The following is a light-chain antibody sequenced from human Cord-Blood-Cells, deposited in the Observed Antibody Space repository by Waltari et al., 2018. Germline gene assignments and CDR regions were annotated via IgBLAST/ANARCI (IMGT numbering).Light chain of an antibody. V-gene: IGLV2-11*01. Sequence: QSALTQPRSVSGSPGQSVTISCTGTSSAVGGYNYVSWYQQHPGKAPKLMIYDVSKRPSGVPDRFSGSKSGNTASLTISGLQAEDEADYYCCSYAGSYTFVVVGGGTKLTVL. J-gene: IGLJ2*01. CDR3: CSYAGSYTFVV. CDR1: SSAVGGYNY. CDR2: DVS.